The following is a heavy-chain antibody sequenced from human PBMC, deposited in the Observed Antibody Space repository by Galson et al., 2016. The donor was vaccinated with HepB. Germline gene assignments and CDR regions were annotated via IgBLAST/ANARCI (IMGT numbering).Heavy chain of an antibody. Sequence: LVKVSCKASGYTFTTYGISWVRQAPGQGLEWMGWITTVTGNTNYAQKFQGRVTMTTDTSTNTAYMELRSLRSDDTAVYYCARARDYYFYSMDVWGQGTTVTVSS. CDR2: ITTVTGNT. V-gene: IGHV1-18*01. CDR3: ARARDYYFYSMDV. J-gene: IGHJ6*02. CDR1: GYTFTTYG.